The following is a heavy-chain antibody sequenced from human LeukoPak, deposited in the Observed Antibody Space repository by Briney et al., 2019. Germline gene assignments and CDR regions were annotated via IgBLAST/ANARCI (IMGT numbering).Heavy chain of an antibody. CDR2: IRSKAYGGTT. CDR3: ARGFRDGYNFQHLFDY. Sequence: LSLTCAVYGGSFSGYYWSWFRQAPGKGLEWVGFIRSKAYGGTTEYAASVKGRFTISRDDSKSIAYLQMNSLRAEDTAVYYCARGFRDGYNFQHLFDYWGQGTLVTVSS. D-gene: IGHD5-12*01. V-gene: IGHV3-49*03. CDR1: GGSFSGYY. J-gene: IGHJ4*02.